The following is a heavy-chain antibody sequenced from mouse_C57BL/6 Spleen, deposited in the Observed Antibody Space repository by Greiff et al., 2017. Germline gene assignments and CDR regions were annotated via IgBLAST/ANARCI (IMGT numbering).Heavy chain of an antibody. V-gene: IGHV5-4*03. CDR1: GFTFSSYA. CDR2: ISDGGSYT. Sequence: EVKLMESGGGLVKPGGSLKLSCAASGFTFSSYAMSWVRQTPEKRLEWVATISDGGSYTYYPDNVKGRFTISRDNAKNNLYLQMSHLKSEDTAMYYCARVYYGYDGRGYFDYWGQGTTLTVSS. D-gene: IGHD2-2*01. CDR3: ARVYYGYDGRGYFDY. J-gene: IGHJ2*01.